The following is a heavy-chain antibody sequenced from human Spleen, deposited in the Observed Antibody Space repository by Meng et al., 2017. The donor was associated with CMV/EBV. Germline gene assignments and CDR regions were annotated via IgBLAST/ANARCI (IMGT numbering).Heavy chain of an antibody. V-gene: IGHV3-23*01. D-gene: IGHD6-13*01. Sequence: CAASGFTFSDYAMSWVRQAPGKGLEWVSTISGSGYNTYYAASVKGRFTISRDRYTNTLYLQMNSLRAEDTAVYYCAKHPIPAAGPVDYWGPGTLVTVSS. CDR2: ISGSGYNT. CDR3: AKHPIPAAGPVDY. J-gene: IGHJ4*02. CDR1: GFTFSDYA.